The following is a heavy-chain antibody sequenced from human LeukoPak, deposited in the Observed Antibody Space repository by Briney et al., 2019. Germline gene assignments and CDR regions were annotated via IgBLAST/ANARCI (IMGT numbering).Heavy chain of an antibody. D-gene: IGHD1-26*01. Sequence: ASVKVSCKASGYTFTSYYIHWVRQAPGQGLEWMGVINPSDGSTTYAQKFQGRVSMTRDTSTSTVYMDLSSLRSEDTAVYYCARDPEANWAFFDYWGQGTLVTVSS. J-gene: IGHJ4*02. V-gene: IGHV1-46*01. CDR1: GYTFTSYY. CDR2: INPSDGST. CDR3: ARDPEANWAFFDY.